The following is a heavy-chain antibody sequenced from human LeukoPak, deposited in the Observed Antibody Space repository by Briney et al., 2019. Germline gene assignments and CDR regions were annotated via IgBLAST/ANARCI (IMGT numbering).Heavy chain of an antibody. J-gene: IGHJ3*02. V-gene: IGHV3-21*01. CDR1: GFTFSSYS. CDR3: ASTVADAFDI. CDR2: ISSSSSYI. Sequence: GVSLRLSCAASGFTFSSYSMNWVRQAQGKGLEWVSFISSSSSYIYYADSVKGRFTISRDNAKNSLYLQMNSLRAEDTAVYYCASTVADAFDIWGQGTMVTVSS.